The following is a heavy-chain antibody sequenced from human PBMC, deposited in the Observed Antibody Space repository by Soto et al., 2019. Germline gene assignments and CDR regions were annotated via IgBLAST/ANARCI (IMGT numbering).Heavy chain of an antibody. Sequence: EVQLVESGGGLVKPGGSLRLSCAASGFTFSNAWMNWVRQAPGKGLEWVGRIKSKTDGGTTDYTAPVKGRFTISRDDSKSTLYLQMSSLKTEDTAVYYCTRGRSRTSSGRGYFDYWGQGTLATVSS. CDR3: TRGRSRTSSGRGYFDY. CDR1: GFTFSNAW. D-gene: IGHD2-2*01. CDR2: IKSKTDGGTT. V-gene: IGHV3-15*07. J-gene: IGHJ4*02.